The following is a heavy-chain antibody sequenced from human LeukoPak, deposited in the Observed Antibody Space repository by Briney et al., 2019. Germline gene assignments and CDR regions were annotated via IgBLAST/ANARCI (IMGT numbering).Heavy chain of an antibody. Sequence: SETLSLTCTVSGGSISSISYYWGWIRQSPEKGLEWIGCFLYSGGTYSNPSLKGRVTISLDEAKNQFSLTVTSVTAADTGIFYCAGHSHQMQGSGYDHWGEGALVTVSS. CDR2: FLYSGGT. CDR1: GGSISSISYY. J-gene: IGHJ4*02. CDR3: AGHSHQMQGSGYDH. D-gene: IGHD3-10*01. V-gene: IGHV4-39*01.